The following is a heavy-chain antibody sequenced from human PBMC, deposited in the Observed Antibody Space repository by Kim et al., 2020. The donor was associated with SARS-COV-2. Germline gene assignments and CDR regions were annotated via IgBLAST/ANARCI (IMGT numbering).Heavy chain of an antibody. D-gene: IGHD6-19*01. CDR2: INSDESII. V-gene: IGHV3-74*03. Sequence: GGSLRLSCAASGLSFSTYWMHWVRQAPGKGLLWVSRINSDESIIEYADSVKGRFTISRDSAKNTVYLQMNSLRDEDMAVYYCAAALGGAVGDVWGQGILVTVSS. CDR1: GLSFSTYW. CDR3: AAALGGAVGDV. J-gene: IGHJ4*02.